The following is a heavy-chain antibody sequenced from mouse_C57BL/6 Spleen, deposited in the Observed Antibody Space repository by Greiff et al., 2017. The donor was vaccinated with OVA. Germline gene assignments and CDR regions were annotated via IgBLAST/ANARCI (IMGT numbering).Heavy chain of an antibody. CDR3: AIGSNFEGYFDY. D-gene: IGHD2-5*01. Sequence: QVQLQQSGAELVKPGASVKVSCKASGYTFTSYWMHWVKQRPGQGLEWIGRINPSDSDTNYNQKFKGKATLTVDKSASTAYMQLSSLTSEDSAVYYCAIGSNFEGYFDYWGQGTTLTVSS. V-gene: IGHV1-74*01. J-gene: IGHJ2*01. CDR1: GYTFTSYW. CDR2: INPSDSDT.